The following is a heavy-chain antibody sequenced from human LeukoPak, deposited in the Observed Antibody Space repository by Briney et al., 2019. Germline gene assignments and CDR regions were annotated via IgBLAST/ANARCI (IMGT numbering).Heavy chain of an antibody. V-gene: IGHV1-69*05. J-gene: IGHJ6*03. CDR2: IIPIFGTA. Sequence: GSSVKVSCKASGGTFSSYAISLVRQAPGQGLEWMGGIIPIFGTANYAQKFQGRVTITTDESTSTAYMELSSLRSEDTAVYYCARTTAHNYYYYYYMDVWGKGTTVTVSS. D-gene: IGHD4-11*01. CDR1: GGTFSSYA. CDR3: ARTTAHNYYYYYYMDV.